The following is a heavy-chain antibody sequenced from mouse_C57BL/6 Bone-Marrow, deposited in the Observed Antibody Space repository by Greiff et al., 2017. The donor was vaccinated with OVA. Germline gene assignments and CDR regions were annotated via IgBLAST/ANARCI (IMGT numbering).Heavy chain of an antibody. CDR3: ARLTYDGYWAY. CDR2: IDPSDSYT. V-gene: IGHV1-69*01. J-gene: IGHJ3*01. Sequence: QVQLKQPGAELVMPGASVKLSCKASGYTFTGYWMNWVKQRPGQGLEWIGEIDPSDSYTNYNQKFTGKSTLTVDKSSSTAYMQLSSLTSEDSAVYYCARLTYDGYWAYWGQGTLVTVSA. D-gene: IGHD2-3*01. CDR1: GYTFTGYW.